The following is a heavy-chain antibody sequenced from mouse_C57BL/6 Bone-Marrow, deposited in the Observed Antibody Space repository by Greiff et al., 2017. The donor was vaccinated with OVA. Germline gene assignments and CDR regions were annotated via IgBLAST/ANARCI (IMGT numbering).Heavy chain of an antibody. CDR3: ARQQDDYTRLAY. CDR1: GSTFSDYY. D-gene: IGHD2-4*01. CDR2: ISNGGGST. Sequence: EVKLVESGGGLVQPGGSLKLSCAASGSTFSDYYLYWVRQTPEKRLEWVAYISNGGGSTYYPDTVKGRFSISRDNAKNTLYLQMSRLKSEDTAMYYCARQQDDYTRLAYWGQGTLVTVSA. V-gene: IGHV5-12*01. J-gene: IGHJ3*01.